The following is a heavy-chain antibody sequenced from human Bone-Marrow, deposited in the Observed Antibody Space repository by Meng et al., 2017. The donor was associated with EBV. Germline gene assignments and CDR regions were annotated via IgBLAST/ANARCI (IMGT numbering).Heavy chain of an antibody. CDR2: INPNSGGT. CDR1: GYTFTGYY. J-gene: IGHJ4*02. V-gene: IGHV1-2*02. D-gene: IGHD5-12*01. CDR3: AMGLATDFDY. Sequence: QGQLVQSGAEVKKPGASLKVSCKASGYTFTGYYIHWVRQAPGQGLEWVGWINPNSGGTNYAEKFQGRVTMTRDTSITTAFMELSSLKSDDTAVYYCAMGLATDFDYWGQGTLVTVVS.